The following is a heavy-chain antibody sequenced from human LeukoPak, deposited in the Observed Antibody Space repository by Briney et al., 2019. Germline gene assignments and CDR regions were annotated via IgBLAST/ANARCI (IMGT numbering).Heavy chain of an antibody. J-gene: IGHJ4*02. V-gene: IGHV4-59*08. D-gene: IGHD1-26*01. CDR3: ARQGVGVSAEVADF. Sequence: PSETLSLTCTVSGGSISSYYWGWIRQPPGKGLEWIGDIYYTGSTNYDPSLKSRVTISLDTSKNQFSLKLSSVTAADTAVYYCARQGVGVSAEVADFWGQGTLVTVSS. CDR1: GGSISSYY. CDR2: IYYTGST.